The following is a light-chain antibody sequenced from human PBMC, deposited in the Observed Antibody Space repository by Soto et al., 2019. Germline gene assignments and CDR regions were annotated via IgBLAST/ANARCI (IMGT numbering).Light chain of an antibody. J-gene: IGKJ1*01. V-gene: IGKV1-39*01. CDR1: QSISTY. CDR2: GAS. CDR3: QQYGSSPT. Sequence: DIQMTQSPSSLSASVGDRVTITCRAGQSISTYLNWYQHKPGKAPSLLIYGASRLQSGVPSRFTGSGSGTDFTLTISRLEPEDFAVYYCQQYGSSPTFGQGTKVDIK.